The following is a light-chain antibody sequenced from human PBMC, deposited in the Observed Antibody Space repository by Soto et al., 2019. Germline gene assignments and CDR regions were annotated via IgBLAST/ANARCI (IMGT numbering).Light chain of an antibody. Sequence: QSVLTQPPSASGTPGQSVTVSCSGGSSNMGTNTVSWYQHLPGTAPKLLIFRSYQRPSGVPDRFSGSKSGTSASLAISGLQSEDEADYYCAAGDDSLSGPVFGTGTKVTVL. CDR2: RSY. V-gene: IGLV1-44*01. J-gene: IGLJ1*01. CDR1: SSNMGTNT. CDR3: AAGDDSLSGPV.